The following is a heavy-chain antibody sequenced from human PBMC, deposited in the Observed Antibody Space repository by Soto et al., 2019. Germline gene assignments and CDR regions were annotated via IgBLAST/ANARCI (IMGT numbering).Heavy chain of an antibody. CDR2: ISHGGIT. Sequence: QVRLQQWGAGLLKPSETLSLTCAVYGGSFTSYYWSWIRQPPGKGLEWIGDISHGGITNYNPSLKSRVTISLDTSQYHFSLRLTSVTAADTAVYYCERDFYYWGQGTLVTVSS. V-gene: IGHV4-34*01. CDR3: ERDFYY. CDR1: GGSFTSYY. J-gene: IGHJ4*02.